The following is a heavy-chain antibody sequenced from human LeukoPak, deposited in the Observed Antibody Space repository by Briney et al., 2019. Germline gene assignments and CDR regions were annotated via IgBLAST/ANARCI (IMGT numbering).Heavy chain of an antibody. CDR3: ARGGDYYDSSGYYSPPFDFDN. D-gene: IGHD3-22*01. CDR1: GFTFSSYA. Sequence: GRSLRLSCAASGFTFSSYAMHWVRQAPGKGLEWVAVISYDGSNKYYADSVKGRFTISRDNSKNTLYLQMNSLRAEDTAVYYCARGGDYYDSSGYYSPPFDFDNWGQGTLVTVSS. CDR2: ISYDGSNK. V-gene: IGHV3-30-3*01. J-gene: IGHJ4*02.